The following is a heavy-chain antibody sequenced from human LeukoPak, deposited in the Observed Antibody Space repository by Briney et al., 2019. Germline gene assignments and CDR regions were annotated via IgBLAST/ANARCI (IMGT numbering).Heavy chain of an antibody. D-gene: IGHD5-18*01. CDR3: ARVLIPDTGGLYYYYMDV. Sequence: ASVKVSCKASGYTFTSYGISWVRQAPGQGLEWMGWISAYNGNTNYAQKLQGRVTMTTDISTSTAYMELRSLRSDDTAVYYCARVLIPDTGGLYYYYMDVWGKGTTVTVSS. CDR1: GYTFTSYG. J-gene: IGHJ6*03. V-gene: IGHV1-18*01. CDR2: ISAYNGNT.